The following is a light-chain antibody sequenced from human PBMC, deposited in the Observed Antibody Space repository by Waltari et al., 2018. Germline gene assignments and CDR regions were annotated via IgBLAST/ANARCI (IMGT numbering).Light chain of an antibody. CDR2: RNN. CDR1: SSNIGSYF. Sequence: QSVLTQPPSASATPGQRVTISCSGSSSNIGSYFVYWYQQLPGTAPKLLIYRNNQRPSGVPDRFSGSTSGTSASLAISGLRSEDEADYYCVVWDDSLSGRVFGGGTKLTVL. V-gene: IGLV1-47*01. CDR3: VVWDDSLSGRV. J-gene: IGLJ3*02.